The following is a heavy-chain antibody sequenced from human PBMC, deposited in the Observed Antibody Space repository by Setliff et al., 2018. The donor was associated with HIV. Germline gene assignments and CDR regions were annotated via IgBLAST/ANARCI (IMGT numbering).Heavy chain of an antibody. CDR3: AKELAASGLGYFDS. D-gene: IGHD3-22*01. V-gene: IGHV3-23*01. CDR1: GFTFSNYV. CDR2: ISGSGRKT. Sequence: GGSLRLSCAASGFTFSNYVMTWVRQAPGKGLEWVSSISGSGRKTFYADSVKGRFTISRDNSKNTVYLQMNSLRAEDTAEYYCAKELAASGLGYFDSWGRGILVTVSS. J-gene: IGHJ4*02.